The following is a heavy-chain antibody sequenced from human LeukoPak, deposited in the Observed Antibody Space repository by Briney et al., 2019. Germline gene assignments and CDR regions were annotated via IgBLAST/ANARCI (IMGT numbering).Heavy chain of an antibody. Sequence: GGSLRLSCAASGFTLSSYSMNWVRQAPGKGLEWISYSSTSSNTIYYADSVKGRFTISRDNAKNSLFLQMNSLRDADTAVYYCAPGYCTTTRCLHYFDYWGQGTLVTVSS. CDR3: APGYCTTTRCLHYFDY. CDR1: GFTLSSYS. CDR2: SSTSSNTI. J-gene: IGHJ4*02. V-gene: IGHV3-48*02. D-gene: IGHD2-8*01.